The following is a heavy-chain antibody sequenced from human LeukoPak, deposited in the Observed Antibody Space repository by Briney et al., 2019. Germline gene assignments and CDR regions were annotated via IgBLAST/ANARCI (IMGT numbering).Heavy chain of an antibody. V-gene: IGHV1-18*01. CDR1: GYTFTTNG. D-gene: IGHD6-19*01. Sequence: ASVKVSCKASGYTFTTNGISWVRQAPGQGLEWMGWISTYNGNTHYAQKFQGRVTLTTDTSTSTAYMELRSLRSDDTAVYYCARERIVAGTGTFDSWGRGTLVTVSS. CDR3: ARERIVAGTGTFDS. J-gene: IGHJ4*02. CDR2: ISTYNGNT.